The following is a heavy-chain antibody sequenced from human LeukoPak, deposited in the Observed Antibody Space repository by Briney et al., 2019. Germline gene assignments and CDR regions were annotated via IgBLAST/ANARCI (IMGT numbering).Heavy chain of an antibody. D-gene: IGHD3-10*01. Sequence: GGSLRLSCAASGLTFSTYAMSWVRQAPGKGLEWVSAISGSGGNTFFADSGKGRFTIFRDNSKNTVYLQMNSLRAEDTAVYYCAKGNYYGSGSYGYFDYWGQGTLVTVSS. V-gene: IGHV3-23*01. CDR3: AKGNYYGSGSYGYFDY. J-gene: IGHJ4*02. CDR1: GLTFSTYA. CDR2: ISGSGGNT.